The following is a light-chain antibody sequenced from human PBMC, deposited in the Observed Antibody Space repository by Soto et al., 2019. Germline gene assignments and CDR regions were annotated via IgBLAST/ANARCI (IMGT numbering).Light chain of an antibody. CDR2: DAS. J-gene: IGKJ2*01. V-gene: IGKV3-11*01. CDR3: QQRASWPYT. Sequence: EIVLTQSPDTLSLSPGEGATLSCRASHDVSVSLVWYRQRPGQSPRLLIHDASNRATGISARFSGSGSGTDFTLTIGSLEPEGSALYYCQQRASWPYTSGQGTKVDIK. CDR1: HDVSVS.